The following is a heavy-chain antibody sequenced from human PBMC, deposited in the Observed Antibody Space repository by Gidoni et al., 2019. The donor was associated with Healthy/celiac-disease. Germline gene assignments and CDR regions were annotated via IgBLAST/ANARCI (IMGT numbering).Heavy chain of an antibody. D-gene: IGHD1-26*01. CDR3: ARDGWELLYYFDY. CDR2: ISYDGSNK. Sequence: QVQLVASGGGVVQPGRSLRLSCAASVFTFSSYAMHWVRQAPGKGLEWVAVISYDGSNKYYADSVKGRFTISRDNSKNTLYLQMNSLRAEDTAVYYCARDGWELLYYFDYWGQGTLVTVSS. CDR1: VFTFSSYA. V-gene: IGHV3-30-3*01. J-gene: IGHJ4*02.